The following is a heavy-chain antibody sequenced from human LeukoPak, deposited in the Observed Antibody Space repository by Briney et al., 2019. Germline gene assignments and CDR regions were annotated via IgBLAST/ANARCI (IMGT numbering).Heavy chain of an antibody. V-gene: IGHV1-69*13. CDR2: IIPIFGTA. CDR3: ARASITIFGVVTFLYYYYMDV. J-gene: IGHJ6*03. D-gene: IGHD3-3*01. CDR1: GGTFSSHA. Sequence: SVKVSCKASGGTFSSHAISWVRQAPGQGLEWMGGIIPIFGTANYAQKFQGRVTITADESTSTAYMGLSSLRSEDTAVYYCARASITIFGVVTFLYYYYMDVWGKGTTVTVSS.